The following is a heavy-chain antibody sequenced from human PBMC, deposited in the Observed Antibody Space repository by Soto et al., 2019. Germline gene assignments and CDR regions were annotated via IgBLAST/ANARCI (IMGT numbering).Heavy chain of an antibody. CDR2: IWYDGSNK. D-gene: IGHD5-12*01. CDR1: GFTFSSYG. CDR3: ARDRSSVAKRGAFDI. Sequence: GGSLRLSCAASGFTFSSYGMHWVRQAPGKGLEWVAVIWYDGSNKYYADSVKGRFTISRDNSKNTLYLQMNSLRAEDTAVYYCARDRSSVAKRGAFDIWGQGTMVTVSS. V-gene: IGHV3-33*01. J-gene: IGHJ3*02.